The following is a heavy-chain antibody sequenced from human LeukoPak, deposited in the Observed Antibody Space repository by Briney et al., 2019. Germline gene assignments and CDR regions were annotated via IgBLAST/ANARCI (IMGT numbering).Heavy chain of an antibody. Sequence: PGGSLRLSCAASGFTISTYAMTWVRQAPGKGLEWVSSITSSGATTYYADSVKGRFTISRDISKNTLYLQMNSLTAEDSAVYYCAKEFIAGDGHVDCDSWGQGTLVTVS. CDR2: ITSSGATT. D-gene: IGHD5-24*01. V-gene: IGHV3-23*01. CDR3: AKEFIAGDGHVDCDS. J-gene: IGHJ4*02. CDR1: GFTISTYA.